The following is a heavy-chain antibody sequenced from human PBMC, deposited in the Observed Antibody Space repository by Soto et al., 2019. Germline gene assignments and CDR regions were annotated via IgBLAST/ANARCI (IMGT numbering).Heavy chain of an antibody. CDR2: IYYRGST. V-gene: IGHV4-59*01. CDR1: GGSISTYY. CDR3: ARDGSRYDFWSGPYYFDY. Sequence: QVQLQESGPGLVKPSETLSLTCTVSGGSISTYYWSWIRQPPGKGLEWIGYIYYRGSTNYNPSLKIRVTISVDTSKHQFSLKLSSVSAADTAVYYCARDGSRYDFWSGPYYFDYWGQGTLVTVSS. J-gene: IGHJ4*02. D-gene: IGHD3-3*01.